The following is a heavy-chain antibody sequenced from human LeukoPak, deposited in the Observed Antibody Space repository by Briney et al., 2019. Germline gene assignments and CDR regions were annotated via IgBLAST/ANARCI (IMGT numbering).Heavy chain of an antibody. D-gene: IGHD3-9*01. CDR2: INPSGGST. Sequence: ASVKVSCKASGYTFTSYYMHWVRQAPGQGLEWMGIINPSGGSTSYAQKFQGRVTMTRDTSTSTVYMELSSLRSEDTAVYYCARGFVLRYFDWLSRVDWFDPWGQGTLVTVSS. J-gene: IGHJ5*02. CDR3: ARGFVLRYFDWLSRVDWFDP. V-gene: IGHV1-46*01. CDR1: GYTFTSYY.